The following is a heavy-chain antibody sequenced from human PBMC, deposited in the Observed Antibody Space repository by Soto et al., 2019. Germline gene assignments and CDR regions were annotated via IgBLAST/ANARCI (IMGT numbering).Heavy chain of an antibody. V-gene: IGHV4-59*01. J-gene: IGHJ6*02. CDR3: ARGEDAFFYYGLDV. CDR1: GGSITSSY. CDR2: IYDTGISGYTPST. Sequence: SETLSLTCTLSGGSITSSYWSWIRRPPGKGLEWIAYIYDTGISGYTPSTSYNPSLKSRVTLSVDTSKSQFSLKLTSVTAADPAVYYCARGEDAFFYYGLDVWGQGITVTVSS.